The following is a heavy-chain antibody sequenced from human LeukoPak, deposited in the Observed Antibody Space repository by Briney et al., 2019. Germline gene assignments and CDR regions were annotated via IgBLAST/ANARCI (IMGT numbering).Heavy chain of an antibody. J-gene: IGHJ4*02. CDR3: ARRGACSGTSCNLDY. D-gene: IGHD2-2*01. CDR1: GYAFTSYY. Sequence: ASVKVSCKASGYAFTSYYIHWVRQAPGQGFEWMGIINPSGGSTSYAQKFQGRVTMTRDTSTSTVYLELSSLRSEDTAVYYCARRGACSGTSCNLDYWGQGTLVTVSS. CDR2: INPSGGST. V-gene: IGHV1-46*01.